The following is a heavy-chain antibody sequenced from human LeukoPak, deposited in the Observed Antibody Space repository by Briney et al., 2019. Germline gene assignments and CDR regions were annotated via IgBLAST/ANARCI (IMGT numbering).Heavy chain of an antibody. J-gene: IGHJ4*02. D-gene: IGHD1-26*01. Sequence: GGSLRLSCAASGFTFSSYWMHWVRQAPGKGLEWVSGIYSGGSTYYADSVRGRFTISRDISRNTLYLQMNSLRAEDTAVYYCAKYASSGSYHNFDSWGQGTLVTVSS. CDR3: AKYASSGSYHNFDS. V-gene: IGHV3-66*01. CDR2: IYSGGST. CDR1: GFTFSSYW.